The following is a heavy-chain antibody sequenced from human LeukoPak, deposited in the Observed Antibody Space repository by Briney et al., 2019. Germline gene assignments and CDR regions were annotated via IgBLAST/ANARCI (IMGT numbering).Heavy chain of an antibody. J-gene: IGHJ3*02. CDR1: GGSISSGDYY. D-gene: IGHD3-22*01. CDR3: ARYDSSGYDAFDI. Sequence: PSETLSLTCTVSGGSISSGDYYWSWIRQPPGKGLEWIGYIYYRGSTYYNPSLKSRVTISVDTSKNQFSLKLSSVTAADTAVYYCARYDSSGYDAFDIWGQGTMVTVSS. V-gene: IGHV4-30-4*01. CDR2: IYYRGST.